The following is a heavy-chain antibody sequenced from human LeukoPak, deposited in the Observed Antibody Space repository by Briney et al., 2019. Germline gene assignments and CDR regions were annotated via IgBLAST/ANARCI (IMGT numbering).Heavy chain of an antibody. CDR1: GFTFSSYG. J-gene: IGHJ4*02. CDR2: IFQGGGEI. D-gene: IGHD2/OR15-2a*01. CDR3: ATYRQVLLPFES. Sequence: GGSLRLSCAASGFTFSSYGMSWVRQAPGKGLEWVSSIFQGGGEIHYADPVRGRFTISRDNSKSILSLQMNSLRAEDTAIYYCATYRQVLLPFESWGRGTLVTVSS. V-gene: IGHV3-23*01.